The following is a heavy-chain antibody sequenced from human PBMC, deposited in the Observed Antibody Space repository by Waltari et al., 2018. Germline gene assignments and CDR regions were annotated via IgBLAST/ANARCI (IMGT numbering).Heavy chain of an antibody. J-gene: IGHJ6*02. D-gene: IGHD2-2*01. CDR2: IYSGGNT. Sequence: EVQLVESGGGLIQPGGSLRLSCAASGFAVSSNFMSWVRQAPGQGLEWVSVIYSGGNTYYADSVKGRFTISRDNSKNTLYLQMNSLRAEDTAVYYCARDGRLPATTYYYHYGMDVWGQGTTVTVSS. V-gene: IGHV3-53*01. CDR1: GFAVSSNF. CDR3: ARDGRLPATTYYYHYGMDV.